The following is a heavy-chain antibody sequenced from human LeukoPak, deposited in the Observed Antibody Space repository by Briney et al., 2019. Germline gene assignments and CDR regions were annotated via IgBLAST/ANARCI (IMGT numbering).Heavy chain of an antibody. J-gene: IGHJ4*02. CDR2: IRYDGSNK. CDR3: AREGSGSPHFDY. V-gene: IGHV3-30*02. CDR1: GFTFSSYG. D-gene: IGHD1-26*01. Sequence: GGSLRLSCAASGFTFSSYGMHWVRQAPGKGLEWVAFIRYDGSNKYYADSVKGQFTISRDNSKNTLYLQMNSLRAEDTAVYYCAREGSGSPHFDYWGQGTLVTVSS.